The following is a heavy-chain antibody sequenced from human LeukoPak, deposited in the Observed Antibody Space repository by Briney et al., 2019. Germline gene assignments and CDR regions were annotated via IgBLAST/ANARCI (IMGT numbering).Heavy chain of an antibody. CDR1: GYTFTGYY. V-gene: IGHV1-2*02. D-gene: IGHD6-25*01. CDR2: INPNINGT. CDR3: ARERTPGSGYGVDY. Sequence: ASVKVSCKASGYTFTGYYIHWVRQSPGQGLEWMGWINPNINGTNYAQKSQGRVTMTGDRSISTAYMELSRLGSDDTAVYYCARERTPGSGYGVDYWGQGTVVTVSS. J-gene: IGHJ4*02.